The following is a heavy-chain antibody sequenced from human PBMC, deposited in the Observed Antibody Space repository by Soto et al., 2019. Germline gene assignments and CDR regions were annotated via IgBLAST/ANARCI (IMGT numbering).Heavy chain of an antibody. CDR2: IYYSGST. CDR1: GGSISSRSYY. Sequence: SETLSLTGTFSGGSISSRSYYWGCIRQPPGKGLEWIGSIYYSGSTYYNPSLKSRVTISVATSKNQFSLKLSSVTAADTAVYYCARIRTRGYYYYGMDVWGQGTTVTVSS. CDR3: ARIRTRGYYYYGMDV. J-gene: IGHJ6*02. V-gene: IGHV4-39*01. D-gene: IGHD5-12*01.